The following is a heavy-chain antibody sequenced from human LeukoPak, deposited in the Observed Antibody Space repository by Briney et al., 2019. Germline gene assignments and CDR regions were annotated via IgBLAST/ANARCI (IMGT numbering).Heavy chain of an antibody. CDR3: TKEGPVNAIGDL. CDR2: ISDGGYTT. CDR1: GFTFSTYA. Sequence: GGSLRLSCAASGFTFSTYAFSWLRQAPGKGLEWVSAISDGGYTTYYADSVKGRFTISRENSKNTLYLQLSSLRADDTAVYYCTKEGPVNAIGDLWGQGTLVTVSS. J-gene: IGHJ5*02. D-gene: IGHD2-21*01. V-gene: IGHV3-23*01.